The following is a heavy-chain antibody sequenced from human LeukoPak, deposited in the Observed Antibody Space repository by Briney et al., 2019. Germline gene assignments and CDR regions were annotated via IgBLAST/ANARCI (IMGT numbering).Heavy chain of an antibody. D-gene: IGHD2-15*01. V-gene: IGHV1-8*01. CDR3: VREDAHTYYFDF. Sequence: ASVKVSCKASGYSFTSYDINWVRQATGQGLEWMGWMNPNSGNTGYAQKFQGRVTMTRNTSISTVYMDLSSLSSEDTAVYYCVREDAHTYYFDFWGPGTLVTVSS. CDR1: GYSFTSYD. J-gene: IGHJ4*02. CDR2: MNPNSGNT.